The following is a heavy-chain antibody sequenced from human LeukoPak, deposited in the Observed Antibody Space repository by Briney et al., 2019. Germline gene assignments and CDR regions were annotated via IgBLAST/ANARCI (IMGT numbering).Heavy chain of an antibody. Sequence: GGSLRLSCAASGFTVSSNYMSWVRQAPGKGLEWVSVIYSGGSTYYADSVKGRFTISRDNSKTTLYLQMNSLRAEDTAVYYCARIWFGEFYFDYWGQGTLVTVSS. CDR2: IYSGGST. D-gene: IGHD3-10*01. CDR3: ARIWFGEFYFDY. CDR1: GFTVSSNY. V-gene: IGHV3-53*01. J-gene: IGHJ4*02.